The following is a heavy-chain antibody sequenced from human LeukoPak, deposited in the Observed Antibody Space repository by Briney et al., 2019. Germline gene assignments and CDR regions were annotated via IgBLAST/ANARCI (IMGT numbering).Heavy chain of an antibody. CDR2: IYYSGST. Sequence: SSETLSLTCTVSGGSISSSSYYWGWIRQPPGKGLEWIGSIYYSGSTYYNPSLKSRVTISVDTSKNQFSLKLSSVTAAGTAVYYCARWGISSRDAFDIWGQGTMVTVSS. V-gene: IGHV4-39*01. CDR3: ARWGISSRDAFDI. CDR1: GGSISSSSYY. J-gene: IGHJ3*02. D-gene: IGHD3-16*01.